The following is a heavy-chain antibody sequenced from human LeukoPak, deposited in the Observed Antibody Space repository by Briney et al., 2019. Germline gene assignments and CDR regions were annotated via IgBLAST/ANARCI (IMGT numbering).Heavy chain of an antibody. Sequence: SETLSLTCTVSGGSISSYYWTWIRQPPGKGLEWIGYIYYSGSTNYNPSLKSRVTISVDTSKNQFSLKLSSVTTADTAVYYCAREYCSSTSCYFDYWGQGTLVTVSS. V-gene: IGHV4-59*01. CDR3: AREYCSSTSCYFDY. CDR1: GGSISSYY. J-gene: IGHJ4*02. CDR2: IYYSGST. D-gene: IGHD2-2*01.